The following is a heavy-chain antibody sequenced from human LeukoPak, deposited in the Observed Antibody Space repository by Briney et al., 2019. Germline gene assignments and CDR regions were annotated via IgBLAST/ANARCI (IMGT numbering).Heavy chain of an antibody. CDR2: IYGDGST. Sequence: PGGSLRLSCAVSGFTVSTNYTTWVRQAPGKGLEWVSVIYGDGSTYYADSVKGRFTISRDNSKNTLYLQMNSLRAEDAAVYYCARGGPRGSWPRFDPWGQGTLVTVSS. D-gene: IGHD6-13*01. CDR3: ARGGPRGSWPRFDP. J-gene: IGHJ5*02. V-gene: IGHV3-53*01. CDR1: GFTVSTNY.